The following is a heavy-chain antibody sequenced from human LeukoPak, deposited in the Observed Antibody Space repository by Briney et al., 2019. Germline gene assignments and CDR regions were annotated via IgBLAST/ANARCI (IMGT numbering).Heavy chain of an antibody. V-gene: IGHV4-39*07. J-gene: IGHJ4*02. D-gene: IGHD6-6*01. Sequence: PSETLSLTCTVSGGSISSSSYYWGWIRQPPGKGLEWIGSIYYSGSTYYNPSLKSRVTISVDTSKNQFSLKLSSVTAADTAVYYCARDRSSSSWGQFYWGQGTLVTVSS. CDR1: GGSISSSSYY. CDR3: ARDRSSSSWGQFY. CDR2: IYYSGST.